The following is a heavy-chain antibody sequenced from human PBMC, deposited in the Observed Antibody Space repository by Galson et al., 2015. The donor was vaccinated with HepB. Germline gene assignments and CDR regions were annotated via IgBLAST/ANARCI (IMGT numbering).Heavy chain of an antibody. J-gene: IGHJ6*02. D-gene: IGHD4-17*01. CDR3: ARDNSTETTDYFYGVVV. CDR1: GFSFHIYG. CDR2: ISFDGSKT. Sequence: SLRLSCAAPGFSFHIYGMHWVRQAPGKGLEGVGTISFDGSKTYYGYSVKGRFTIPRDNSKSILYLHMSALRGEDTAVYFCARDNSTETTDYFYGVVVWGQGATVAVSS. V-gene: IGHV3-30*03.